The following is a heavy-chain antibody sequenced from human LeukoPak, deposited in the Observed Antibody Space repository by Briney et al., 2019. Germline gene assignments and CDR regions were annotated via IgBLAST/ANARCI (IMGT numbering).Heavy chain of an antibody. J-gene: IGHJ5*02. V-gene: IGHV3-23*01. CDR2: ISGSGGST. Sequence: GGSLRLSCAASGFTFSSYGMSWVRQAPGKGLEWVSAISGSGGSTYYADSVKGRFTISRDNAKNSLYLQMNSLRAEDTAVYYCARDSGTTGEVKFDPWGQGTLVTVSS. D-gene: IGHD3-10*01. CDR1: GFTFSSYG. CDR3: ARDSGTTGEVKFDP.